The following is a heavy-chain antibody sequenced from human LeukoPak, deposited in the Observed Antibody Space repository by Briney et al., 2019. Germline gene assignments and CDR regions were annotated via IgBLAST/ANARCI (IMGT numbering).Heavy chain of an antibody. Sequence: SETLSLTCTVSGGSISSYYWSWIRQPPGKGLEWIGYIYYSGSTNYNPSLKSRVTISVDTSKNQFSLKVSSVTAADTAVYYCARDNLGGWPQIDYWGQGTLVTVSS. J-gene: IGHJ4*02. D-gene: IGHD6-19*01. V-gene: IGHV4-59*01. CDR1: GGSISSYY. CDR3: ARDNLGGWPQIDY. CDR2: IYYSGST.